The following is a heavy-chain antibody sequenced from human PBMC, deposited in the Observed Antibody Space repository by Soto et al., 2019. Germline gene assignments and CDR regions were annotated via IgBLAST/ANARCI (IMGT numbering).Heavy chain of an antibody. Sequence: QVQLVQSGAEVKKPGASVKVSCKASGYTFTGYYMHWVRQAPGQGLGWMGWINPNSGGTNYAQKFQGWVTMTRDTSISTAYMELSRLRSDDTAVYYCARGRPQGEVAGPDAFDIWGQGTMVTVSS. D-gene: IGHD6-19*01. J-gene: IGHJ3*02. V-gene: IGHV1-2*04. CDR2: INPNSGGT. CDR3: ARGRPQGEVAGPDAFDI. CDR1: GYTFTGYY.